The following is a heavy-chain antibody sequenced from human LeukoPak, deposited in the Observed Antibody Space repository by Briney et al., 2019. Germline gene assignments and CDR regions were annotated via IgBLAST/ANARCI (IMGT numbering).Heavy chain of an antibody. CDR3: ARAYCSGDTCYSATD. J-gene: IGHJ4*02. D-gene: IGHD2-15*01. V-gene: IGHV3-30*04. CDR1: GFTFSSYA. Sequence: PGRSLRLSCAASGFTFSSYAMHWVRQAPGKGLDWVAVISYDGSNKYYADSVKGRFTISRDNSKNTLYLQMNSLRAEDTAVYYCARAYCSGDTCYSATDWGQGTLVTVFS. CDR2: ISYDGSNK.